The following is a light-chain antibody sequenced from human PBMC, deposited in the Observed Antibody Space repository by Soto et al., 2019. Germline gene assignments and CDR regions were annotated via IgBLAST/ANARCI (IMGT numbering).Light chain of an antibody. V-gene: IGLV3-21*02. Sequence: ELTQPPSVSVAPGQTARITCGGSNIGSKSVHWYQQKPGQAPMMVVCANSDRPSGIPERFSGSNSANTATLTISRVEAGDEADYYCHVWDSGSAHHVFGTGTKVTVL. CDR2: ANS. J-gene: IGLJ1*01. CDR3: HVWDSGSAHHV. CDR1: NIGSKS.